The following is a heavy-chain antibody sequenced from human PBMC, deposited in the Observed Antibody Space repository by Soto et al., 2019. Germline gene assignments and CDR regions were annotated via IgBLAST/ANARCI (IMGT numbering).Heavy chain of an antibody. D-gene: IGHD3-10*01. J-gene: IGHJ6*02. CDR1: GFTVSSNY. Sequence: EVQLVESGGGLIQPGGSLRLSCAASGFTVSSNYMSWVRQAPGKGLEWVSVIYSGGSTYYADSVKGRFTISRDNSKNTLYLQMNSLRAEDTAVYYCARAGYGSGSYAYYYYGMDVWGQGTTVTVSS. CDR2: IYSGGST. V-gene: IGHV3-53*01. CDR3: ARAGYGSGSYAYYYYGMDV.